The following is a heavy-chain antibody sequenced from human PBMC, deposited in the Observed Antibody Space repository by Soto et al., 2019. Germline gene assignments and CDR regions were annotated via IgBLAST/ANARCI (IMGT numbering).Heavy chain of an antibody. CDR1: GFTFSSYS. J-gene: IGHJ4*02. D-gene: IGHD3-10*01. V-gene: IGHV3-21*01. CDR3: ASDLVPIRRGSPYYFDY. Sequence: EVQLVESGGGLVKPGGSLRLSCAASGFTFSSYSMNWVRQAPGKGLEWVSSISSSSSYIYYADSVKGRFTISRDNAKNSLYLQMNSLSAEDTAVYYCASDLVPIRRGSPYYFDYWGQGTLVTVSS. CDR2: ISSSSSYI.